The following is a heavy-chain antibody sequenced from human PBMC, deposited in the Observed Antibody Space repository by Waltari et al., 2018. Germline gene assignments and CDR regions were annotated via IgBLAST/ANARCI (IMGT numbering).Heavy chain of an antibody. CDR1: GFTVRSNY. J-gene: IGHJ4*02. Sequence: EVQLVESGGGLIQPGGSLRLPCVASGFTVRSNYMRWVRQAPGKGLEWVSVIYSGGSTYYADSVKGRFTISRDKSKNTLYLQMNSLRAEDTAVYYCASASGGYSYGLYYFDYWGQGTLVTVSS. CDR3: ASASGGYSYGLYYFDY. CDR2: IYSGGST. V-gene: IGHV3-53*01. D-gene: IGHD5-18*01.